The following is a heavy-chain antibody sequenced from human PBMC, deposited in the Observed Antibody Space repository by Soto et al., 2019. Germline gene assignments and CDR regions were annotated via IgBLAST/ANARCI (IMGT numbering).Heavy chain of an antibody. CDR3: AKGARSSYYYGLDV. J-gene: IGHJ6*02. Sequence: EVQLLESGGGLIQPGWSLRLSCAASGSTFSSYAMSWVRQAPGKGLEWVSGTTGSGGSTFYADSVKGRFTISRDNSESTVYLPMNSLRSEDTALYYCAKGARSSYYYGLDVWGQGTTVTVSS. CDR1: GSTFSSYA. D-gene: IGHD6-6*01. CDR2: TTGSGGST. V-gene: IGHV3-23*01.